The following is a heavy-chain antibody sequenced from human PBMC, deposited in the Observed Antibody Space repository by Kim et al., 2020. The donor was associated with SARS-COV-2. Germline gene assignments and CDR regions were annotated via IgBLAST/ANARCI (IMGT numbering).Heavy chain of an antibody. D-gene: IGHD6-13*01. CDR1: GFTFSSYA. CDR2: ISGSGET. V-gene: IGHV3-23*01. Sequence: GGALRLSCAGSGFTFSSYAMSWVRHVPGKGLEWVSGISGSGETYYADSVKSRFTISRDNSRATRFLQMNSLRGEDTAGYYCAKVPQGGSSWKFDCWGQGIPVSVSS. J-gene: IGHJ4*02. CDR3: AKVPQGGSSWKFDC.